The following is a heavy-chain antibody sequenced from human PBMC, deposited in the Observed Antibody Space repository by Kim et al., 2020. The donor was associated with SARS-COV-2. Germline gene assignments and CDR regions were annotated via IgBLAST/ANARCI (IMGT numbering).Heavy chain of an antibody. CDR3: ARHLSPAAAVYYFDY. CDR1: GYSFTSYW. Sequence: GESLKISCKGSGYSFTSYWIGWVRQMPGKGLEWMGIIYPGDSDTRYSPSFQGQVTISADKSITTAYLQWSSLKASDTAMYYCARHLSPAAAVYYFDYWGQGTLVTVSS. J-gene: IGHJ4*02. V-gene: IGHV5-51*01. D-gene: IGHD6-13*01. CDR2: IYPGDSDT.